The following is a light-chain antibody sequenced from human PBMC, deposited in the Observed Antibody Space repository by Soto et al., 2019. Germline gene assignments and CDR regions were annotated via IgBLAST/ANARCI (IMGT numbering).Light chain of an antibody. Sequence: QSVLTQPPSASGTPGQRVTISCSGSSSNIGKNAVNWYQQLPGTAPKLLMYSNDKRPSGVPDRFSGSKSGTSASLAISGLQSEDEADFYCAAWDDSLNGPVFGGGTKLTVL. CDR3: AAWDDSLNGPV. CDR2: SND. V-gene: IGLV1-44*01. CDR1: SSNIGKNA. J-gene: IGLJ2*01.